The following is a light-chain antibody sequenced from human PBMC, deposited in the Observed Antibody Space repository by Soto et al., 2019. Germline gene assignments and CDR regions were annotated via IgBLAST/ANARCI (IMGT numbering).Light chain of an antibody. CDR1: QNVSSN. V-gene: IGKV3-15*01. CDR3: QQYNNWYT. Sequence: EIVMTQSPATLSVSPGERATLSCRASQNVSSNLAWYQQKPGQAPRLLIYVASTRATGIPARFSGSGSGTEFTLTISSLQSEDFAVYYCQQYNNWYTFGQGTKLEI. CDR2: VAS. J-gene: IGKJ2*01.